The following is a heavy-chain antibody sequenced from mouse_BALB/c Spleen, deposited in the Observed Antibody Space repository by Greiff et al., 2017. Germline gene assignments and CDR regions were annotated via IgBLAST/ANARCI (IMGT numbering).Heavy chain of an antibody. D-gene: IGHD3-1*01. V-gene: IGHV5-9-3*01. CDR2: ISSGGSYT. Sequence: EVQRVESGGGLVKPGGSLKLSCAASGFTFSSYAMSWVRQTPEKRLEWVATISSGGSYTYYPDSVKGRFTISRDNAKNTLYLQMSSLRSEDTAMYYCARSGWYFDVWGAGTTVTVSS. J-gene: IGHJ1*01. CDR1: GFTFSSYA. CDR3: ARSGWYFDV.